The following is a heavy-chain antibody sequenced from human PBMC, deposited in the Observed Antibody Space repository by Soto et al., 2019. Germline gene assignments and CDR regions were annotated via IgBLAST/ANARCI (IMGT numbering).Heavy chain of an antibody. CDR2: ISYDGSNK. J-gene: IGHJ4*02. D-gene: IGHD3-10*01. Sequence: GGSLRLSCAASGFTFSSYGMHWVRQAPGKGLEWVAVISYDGSNKYYADSVKGRFTISRDNSKNTLYLQMNSLRAEDTAVYYCAKGDVLLWFGELNLDYWGQGTLVTVSS. V-gene: IGHV3-30*18. CDR1: GFTFSSYG. CDR3: AKGDVLLWFGELNLDY.